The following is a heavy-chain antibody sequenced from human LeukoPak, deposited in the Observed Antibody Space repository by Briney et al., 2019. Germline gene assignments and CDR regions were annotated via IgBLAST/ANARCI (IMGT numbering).Heavy chain of an antibody. V-gene: IGHV1-69*06. CDR3: ARRYDKNAFDI. D-gene: IGHD3-10*01. Sequence: ASVTVSCKASGGTFSSYDISWVRQAPGQGLEWMGAIIPIFGTANYAQKFQGRVTITADKSTSTAYMELSSLRSEDTAVYYCARRYDKNAFDIWGQGTMVTVSS. CDR1: GGTFSSYD. CDR2: IIPIFGTA. J-gene: IGHJ3*02.